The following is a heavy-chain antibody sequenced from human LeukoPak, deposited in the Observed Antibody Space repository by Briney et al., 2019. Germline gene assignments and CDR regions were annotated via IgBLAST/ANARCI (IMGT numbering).Heavy chain of an antibody. CDR3: ARFMMTTGNFDY. Sequence: SVKVSCKASGGTFSSYAISWVRQAPGQGLEWMGGIIAIFGTANYAQKFQGRVTITADESTSTAYMELSSLRSEDTAVYYCARFMMTTGNFDYWGQGTLVTVSS. D-gene: IGHD4-17*01. CDR1: GGTFSSYA. J-gene: IGHJ4*02. V-gene: IGHV1-69*13. CDR2: IIAIFGTA.